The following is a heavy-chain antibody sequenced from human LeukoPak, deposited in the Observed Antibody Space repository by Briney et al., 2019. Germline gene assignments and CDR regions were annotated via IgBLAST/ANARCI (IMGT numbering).Heavy chain of an antibody. CDR2: IYPGDSDT. CDR1: GYSFTSYW. CDR3: ATYNRGYSGYDVRGPFDY. V-gene: IGHV5-51*01. D-gene: IGHD5-12*01. Sequence: GESLKISCKGSGYSFTSYWIGWVRQMPGKGLEWMGIIYPGDSDTRYSPSFQGQVTISADKSISTAYLQWSSLKASDTAMYYCATYNRGYSGYDVRGPFDYWGQGTLVTVSS. J-gene: IGHJ4*02.